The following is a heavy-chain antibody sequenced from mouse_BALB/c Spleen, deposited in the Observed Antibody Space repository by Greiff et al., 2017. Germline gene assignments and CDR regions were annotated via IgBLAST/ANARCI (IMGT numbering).Heavy chain of an antibody. CDR1: GFTFSDFY. J-gene: IGHJ2*01. V-gene: IGHV7-1*02. D-gene: IGHD1-1*01. CDR2: SRNKANDYTT. Sequence: EVQVVESGGGLVQPGGSLRLSCATSGFTFSDFYMEWVRQPPGKRLEWIAASRNKANDYTTEYSASVKGRFIVSRDTSQSILYLQMNALRAEDTAIYYCARGYGSGYFDYWGQGTTLTVSS. CDR3: ARGYGSGYFDY.